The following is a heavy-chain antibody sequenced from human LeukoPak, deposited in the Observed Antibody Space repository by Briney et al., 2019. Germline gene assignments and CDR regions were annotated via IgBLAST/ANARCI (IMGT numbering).Heavy chain of an antibody. CDR2: ISGSGGST. CDR1: GFTFSSYA. V-gene: IGHV3-23*01. Sequence: PGGSLRLSCAASGFTFSSYAMSWVRQAPGKGLEWVSAISGSGGSTYYADSVKGRFTISRDNSKNTLYLQMNSLRAEDTAVYYCAKLTRRNWSNGWFDPWGQGTLVTVSS. D-gene: IGHD1/OR15-1a*01. J-gene: IGHJ5*02. CDR3: AKLTRRNWSNGWFDP.